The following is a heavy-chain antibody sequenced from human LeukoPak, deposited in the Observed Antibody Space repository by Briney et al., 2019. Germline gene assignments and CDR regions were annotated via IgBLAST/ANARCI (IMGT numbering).Heavy chain of an antibody. CDR2: INPNSGGT. CDR1: GYTFTDYY. Sequence: ASVKVSCKASGYTFTDYYMEWVRQAPGQGLEWMGWINPNSGGTNYAQKFQGRVTMTRDTSISTAYMELSRLRSDDTAVYYCARESRGGSYYFDYWGQGTLVTVSS. CDR3: ARESRGGSYYFDY. J-gene: IGHJ4*02. D-gene: IGHD1-26*01. V-gene: IGHV1-2*02.